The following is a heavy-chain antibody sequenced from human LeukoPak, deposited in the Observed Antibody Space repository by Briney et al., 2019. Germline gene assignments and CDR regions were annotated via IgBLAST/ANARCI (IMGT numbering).Heavy chain of an antibody. J-gene: IGHJ4*02. Sequence: ASETLSLTCTVSGYSISSGYYWGWIRQPPGKGLEWIGSIYHSGSTYYNPSLKSRVTISVDTSKNQFSLKLGSVTAADTAVYYCAREGYCSGGSCYMRWLPRPPFDYWGQGTLVTVSS. CDR2: IYHSGST. D-gene: IGHD2-15*01. CDR1: GYSISSGYY. CDR3: AREGYCSGGSCYMRWLPRPPFDY. V-gene: IGHV4-38-2*02.